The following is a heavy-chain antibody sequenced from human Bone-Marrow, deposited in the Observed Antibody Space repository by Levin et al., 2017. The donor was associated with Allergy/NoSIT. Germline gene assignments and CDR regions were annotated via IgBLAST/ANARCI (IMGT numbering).Heavy chain of an antibody. Sequence: SETLSLTCTVSGDSISSSSFYWGWIRQPPGKGLEWIGNIYHSGSTDYNPSLQSRVSMSVDTSRNRFSLRLSSLTAADTAIYFCARNFGSWSNWFDPWGPGTLVTVSS. CDR1: GDSISSSSFY. CDR2: IYHSGST. D-gene: IGHD6-13*01. J-gene: IGHJ5*02. V-gene: IGHV4-39*01. CDR3: ARNFGSWSNWFDP.